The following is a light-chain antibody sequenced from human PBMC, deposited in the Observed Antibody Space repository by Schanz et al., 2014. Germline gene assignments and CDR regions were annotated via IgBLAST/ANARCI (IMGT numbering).Light chain of an antibody. CDR3: SSYAGSNNLV. V-gene: IGLV2-8*01. CDR2: EVT. CDR1: SSDIGNYNY. J-gene: IGLJ3*02. Sequence: QSALTQPPSASGSPGQSVTISCTGTSSDIGNYNYVSWYQQHPGQAPKLVIYEVTKRPSGVPDRFSGSKSGNTASLTVSGLQAEDENDYYCSSYAGSNNLVFGGGTKLTVL.